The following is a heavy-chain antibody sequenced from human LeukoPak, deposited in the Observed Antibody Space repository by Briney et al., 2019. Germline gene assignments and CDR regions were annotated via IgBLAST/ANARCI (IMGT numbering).Heavy chain of an antibody. J-gene: IGHJ5*02. CDR2: VIPIFGTA. Sequence: SVKVSCKASGGTFSSYAISWVRQAPGQGLEWMGGVIPIFGTANYAQKFQGRVTITADKSTSTAYMELSSLRSEDTAVYYCARATLEMAYNYPSYNWFDPWGQGTLVTVSP. CDR1: GGTFSSYA. CDR3: ARATLEMAYNYPSYNWFDP. D-gene: IGHD5-24*01. V-gene: IGHV1-69*06.